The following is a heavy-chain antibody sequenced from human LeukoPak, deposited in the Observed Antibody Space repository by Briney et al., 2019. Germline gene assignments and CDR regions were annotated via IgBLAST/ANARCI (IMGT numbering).Heavy chain of an antibody. CDR3: ARKGYSYGPTYFDY. D-gene: IGHD5-18*01. CDR1: GGSISSGGYY. CDR2: IYYSGST. Sequence: SSQTLSLTCTVSGGSISSGGYYWSWIRQHPGKGLEWIGYIYYSGSTYYNPSLKSRVTISVDTSKNQFSLKLSSVTAADTAVYYCARKGYSYGPTYFDYWGQGTLVTVSS. V-gene: IGHV4-31*03. J-gene: IGHJ4*02.